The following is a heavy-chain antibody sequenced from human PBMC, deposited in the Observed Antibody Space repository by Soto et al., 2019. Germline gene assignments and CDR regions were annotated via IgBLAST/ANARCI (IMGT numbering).Heavy chain of an antibody. CDR2: ISYDGSNK. V-gene: IGHV3-30-3*01. CDR3: ARDPTGTKDFFDY. D-gene: IGHD1-1*01. J-gene: IGHJ4*02. CDR1: GFTFSNYV. Sequence: GGSLRLSCAASGFTFSNYVMHWVRQAPGKGLEWVAIISYDGSNKYYADSVKGRFTISRDNSKNTLYLQMNSLRGEDTAMYYCARDPTGTKDFFDYWGQGTLVTVS.